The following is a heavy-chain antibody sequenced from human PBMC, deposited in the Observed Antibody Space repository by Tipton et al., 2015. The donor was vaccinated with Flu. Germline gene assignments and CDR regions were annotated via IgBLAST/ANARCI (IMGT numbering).Heavy chain of an antibody. J-gene: IGHJ5*02. CDR1: GFAFSSDW. CDR3: ARAGWGGYTSTAS. V-gene: IGHV3-7*04. Sequence: GSLRLSCAASGFAFSSDWMSWVRQAPGEGLEWVANINPDGSQKYYVGSVRGRFTISRDNTKSSLYLQMNSLRAEDSAMYYCARAGWGGYTSTASWGQGTLVTVSS. D-gene: IGHD5-24*01. CDR2: INPDGSQK.